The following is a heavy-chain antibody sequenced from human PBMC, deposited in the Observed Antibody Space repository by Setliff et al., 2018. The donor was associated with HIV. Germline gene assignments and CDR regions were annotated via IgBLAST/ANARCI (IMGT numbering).Heavy chain of an antibody. D-gene: IGHD4-4*01. J-gene: IGHJ4*02. CDR3: AKTQTVITVYGPFDS. V-gene: IGHV3-23*01. Sequence: GGSLRLSCAVSGFTFSTYAMSWVRQAPGKGLEWVSTISAGGGSTYYADSVKGRFTISRDNSKNTVYLQMNSLRAEDTAMYYCAKTQTVITVYGPFDSWGQGTPVTVSS. CDR2: ISAGGGST. CDR1: GFTFSTYA.